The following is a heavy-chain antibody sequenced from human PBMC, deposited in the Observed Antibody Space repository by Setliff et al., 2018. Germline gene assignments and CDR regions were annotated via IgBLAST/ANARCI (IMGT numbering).Heavy chain of an antibody. J-gene: IGHJ4*02. D-gene: IGHD4-4*01. CDR2: IYYSGTT. CDR1: GGSISTYY. CDR3: ARGAYIGLDY. Sequence: SETLSLTCTVSGGSISTYYWTWIRQPPGKALEWIGYIYYSGTTNNSPSLKSRVTISIDMPKNQFSLKLNSVTAADTAVYYCARGAYIGLDYWGQGTLVTVSS. V-gene: IGHV4-59*01.